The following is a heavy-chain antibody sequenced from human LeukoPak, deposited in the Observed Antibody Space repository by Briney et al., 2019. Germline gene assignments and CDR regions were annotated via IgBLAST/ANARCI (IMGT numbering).Heavy chain of an antibody. J-gene: IGHJ6*02. CDR1: GYTFTSYY. V-gene: IGHV1-46*01. Sequence: GASVKVSCKASGYTFTSYYMHWVRQAPGQGLEWMGIINPSGGSTSYAQKFQGRVTMTRDTSTSTVYMELSSLRSEDTAVYYCASLLRSGNGMDVWGQGTTVTVSS. CDR2: INPSGGST. D-gene: IGHD5-12*01. CDR3: ASLLRSGNGMDV.